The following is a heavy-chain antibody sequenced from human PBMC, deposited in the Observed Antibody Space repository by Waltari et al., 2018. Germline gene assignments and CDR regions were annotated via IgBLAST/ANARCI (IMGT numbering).Heavy chain of an antibody. J-gene: IGHJ5*02. V-gene: IGHV3-23*01. CDR1: GFTLNNIA. D-gene: IGHD2-8*01. CDR2: SGSDGRT. Sequence: EVQVLESGGGLVQPGGSLRLSCVASGFTLNNIALSWVRQDPGRGLEWVSASGSDGRTYYADSVKGRFTISRDKSKNTLYLQMNSLRDEDTAVYYCAKEVWQQMVKMVGWFDPWGQGTLVTVSS. CDR3: AKEVWQQMVKMVGWFDP.